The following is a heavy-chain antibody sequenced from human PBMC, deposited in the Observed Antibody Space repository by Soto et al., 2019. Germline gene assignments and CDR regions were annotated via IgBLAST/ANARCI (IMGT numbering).Heavy chain of an antibody. V-gene: IGHV3-23*01. CDR1: GFMFSTYS. CDR3: ATCTNAQWNYDAFHI. CDR2: ITGSAGTT. Sequence: GGSLRLSCAASGFMFSTYSMSWVRQAPGKGLEWVSHITGSAGTTYYADSVKGRFTISRDTSRNTLYLQMNSLRAEDTALYYCATCTNAQWNYDAFHIWGRGTMVTVSS. J-gene: IGHJ3*02. D-gene: IGHD1-7*01.